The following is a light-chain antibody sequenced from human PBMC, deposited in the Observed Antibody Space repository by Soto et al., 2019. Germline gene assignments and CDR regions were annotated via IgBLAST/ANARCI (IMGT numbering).Light chain of an antibody. Sequence: DVRMTQSPSSMSVSVGDRVTIKCRASQSVRTYLNWYQHKPGKAPTLLIFDSSDLESGVPARFSGSGSGTGFTLTILCLQSEHLASYSSPHRFFICRTFGQETKVEI. V-gene: IGKV1-39*01. CDR2: DSS. J-gene: IGKJ2*01. CDR1: QSVRTY. CDR3: PHRFFICRT.